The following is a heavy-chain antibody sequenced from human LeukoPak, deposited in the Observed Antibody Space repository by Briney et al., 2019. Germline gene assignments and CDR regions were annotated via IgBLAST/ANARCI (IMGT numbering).Heavy chain of an antibody. V-gene: IGHV3-30*14. Sequence: GSLRLSCAASGFTFRNYAIHWVRQTPDKGLEWVAVISYDGVYKNYADSVKGRFTISRDDPKNTLYLQMNSLRTEDTGLYYCARDELDGYNLGPSIYWGQGTLVTVSS. CDR1: GFTFRNYA. CDR2: ISYDGVYK. D-gene: IGHD5-24*01. J-gene: IGHJ4*02. CDR3: ARDELDGYNLGPSIY.